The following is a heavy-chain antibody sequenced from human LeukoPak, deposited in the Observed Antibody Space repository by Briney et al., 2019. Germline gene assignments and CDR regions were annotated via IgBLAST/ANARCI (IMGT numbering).Heavy chain of an antibody. J-gene: IGHJ3*02. D-gene: IGHD6-13*01. Sequence: GGSLRLSCVASGFTFSDYTMHWVRQAPGKALEWVSSISSSSSYIYYADSVKGRFTISRDNAKNSLYLQMNSLRAEDTAVYYCARPPIAAAGTDAFDIWGQGTMLTVSS. V-gene: IGHV3-21*01. CDR1: GFTFSDYT. CDR3: ARPPIAAAGTDAFDI. CDR2: ISSSSSYI.